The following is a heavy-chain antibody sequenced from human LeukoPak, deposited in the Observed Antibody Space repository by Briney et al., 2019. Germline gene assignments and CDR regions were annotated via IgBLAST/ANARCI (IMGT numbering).Heavy chain of an antibody. CDR3: ARDHYYDFWSGYFPGY. D-gene: IGHD3-3*01. J-gene: IGHJ4*02. CDR2: ISAYNGNT. V-gene: IGHV1-18*01. Sequence: ASVKVSCKASGYTFTSYGISWVRQAPGQGLEWMGWISAYNGNTNYAQKLQGRVTMTTDTFTSTAYMELRSLRSDDTAVYYCARDHYYDFWSGYFPGYWGQGTLVTVSS. CDR1: GYTFTSYG.